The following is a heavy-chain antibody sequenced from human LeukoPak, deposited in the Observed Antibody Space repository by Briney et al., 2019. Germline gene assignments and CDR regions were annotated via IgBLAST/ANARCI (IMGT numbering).Heavy chain of an antibody. Sequence: GGSLRLSCAASAFIFSTYGMRWGRQAAGKGMGWVAVISYDGSHKYYADCVEGRFTISTDNSKNTLYLQMNTLRAEDTAVYYCAREVSDYFDYWGQGTLVTVSS. V-gene: IGHV3-30*04. CDR1: AFIFSTYG. CDR2: ISYDGSHK. J-gene: IGHJ4*02. D-gene: IGHD1-26*01. CDR3: AREVSDYFDY.